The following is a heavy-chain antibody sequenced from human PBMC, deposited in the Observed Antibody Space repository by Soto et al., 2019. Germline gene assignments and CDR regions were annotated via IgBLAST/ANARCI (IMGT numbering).Heavy chain of an antibody. D-gene: IGHD3-22*01. V-gene: IGHV1-18*01. CDR1: GYTFTSYG. CDR3: SCHTGGVVITEVCAFDI. Sequence: ASVKVSCKASGYTFTSYGISWVRQAPGQGLEWMGWISAYNGNTNYAQKLQGRVTMTTDTSTSTAYMEMRSLRSEDTAVYFCSCHTGGVVITEVCAFDIWGQGIMVTVSS. J-gene: IGHJ3*02. CDR2: ISAYNGNT.